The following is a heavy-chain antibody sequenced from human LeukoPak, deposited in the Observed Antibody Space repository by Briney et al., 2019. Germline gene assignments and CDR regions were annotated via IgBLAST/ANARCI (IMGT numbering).Heavy chain of an antibody. J-gene: IGHJ5*02. V-gene: IGHV1-2*04. CDR1: GYTFTGYY. CDR2: INPNSGGT. D-gene: IGHD2-15*01. CDR3: ARGGCSGGSCYGGFWFDP. Sequence: ASVKVSCKASGYTFTGYYMHWVRQAPGQGLEWMGWINPNSGGTNYAQKFQGWVTMTRDTSISTAYMELSRLRSDDTAVYYCARGGCSGGSCYGGFWFDPWGQGTLSPSPQ.